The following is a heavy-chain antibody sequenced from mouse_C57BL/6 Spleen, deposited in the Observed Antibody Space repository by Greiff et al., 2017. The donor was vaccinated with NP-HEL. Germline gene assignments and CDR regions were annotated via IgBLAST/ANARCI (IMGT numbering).Heavy chain of an antibody. Sequence: QVHVKQSGAELVKPGASVKISCKASGYAFSSYWMNWVKQRPGKGLEWIGQIYPGDGDTNYNGKFKGKATLTADKSSSTAYMQLSSLTSEDSAVYFGARGEKRYYAMDYWGQGTSVTVSS. V-gene: IGHV1-80*01. J-gene: IGHJ4*01. CDR3: ARGEKRYYAMDY. CDR1: GYAFSSYW. CDR2: IYPGDGDT.